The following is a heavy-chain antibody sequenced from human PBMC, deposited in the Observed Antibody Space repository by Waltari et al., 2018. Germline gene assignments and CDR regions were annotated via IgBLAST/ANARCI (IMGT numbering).Heavy chain of an antibody. J-gene: IGHJ6*03. V-gene: IGHV3-7*01. CDR1: GFTLSNYW. CDR3: ARDYYYYIDV. Sequence: EMQLVESGGGLVQPGGSLRLYCAVSGFTLSNYWMTWVSQAPGKGLEWVANIKQDGSEKSYVDSVKGRFTISRDNAKNSVYLQMNSVRAEDTALYYCARDYYYYIDVWGKGTTVTVSS. CDR2: IKQDGSEK.